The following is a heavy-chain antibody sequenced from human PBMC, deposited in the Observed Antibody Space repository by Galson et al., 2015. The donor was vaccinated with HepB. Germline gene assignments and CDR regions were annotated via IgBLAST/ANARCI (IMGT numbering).Heavy chain of an antibody. CDR1: GFTFSGSA. Sequence: SLRLSCAGSGFTFSGSAMHWVRQASGKRLEWVGRIGSKANSYATAYAASVKGRFTISRDDSKNTAYMQMNSLKTEDTAVYYCTRLGDLSGYSSLWGQGTLVTVSS. V-gene: IGHV3-73*01. CDR2: IGSKANSYAT. D-gene: IGHD6-13*01. J-gene: IGHJ4*02. CDR3: TRLGDLSGYSSL.